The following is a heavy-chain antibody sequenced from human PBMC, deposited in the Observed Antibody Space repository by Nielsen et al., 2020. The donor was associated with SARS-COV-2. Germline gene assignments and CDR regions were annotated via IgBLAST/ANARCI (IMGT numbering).Heavy chain of an antibody. CDR3: ARQIPLFSTSRPVDW. Sequence: SDTLTLTCTASTYAFSDYYWTWFRQPPGQRLDWFGYFFHTGSTRSNPSLKSRVSISGDTSKNQSSLELRSVTAADTAIYYCARQIPLFSTSRPVDWWGQGTLVTVSS. V-gene: IGHV4-59*08. CDR2: FFHTGST. CDR1: TYAFSDYY. J-gene: IGHJ4*02. D-gene: IGHD6-6*01.